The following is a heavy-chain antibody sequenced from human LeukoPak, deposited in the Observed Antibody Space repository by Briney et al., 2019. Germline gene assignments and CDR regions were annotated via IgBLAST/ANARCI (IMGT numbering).Heavy chain of an antibody. D-gene: IGHD1-14*01. V-gene: IGHV3-15*01. CDR2: IKRQTEGWAK. CDR1: GFSFSDAW. J-gene: IGHJ4*02. Sequence: GGSLRLSRAGSGFSFSDAWFNWVRQTPEKGLEWLARIKRQTEGWAKDYAAPVKGRFTISRDDSKSTVYLQMNSLEIEDTAVYFCSRNADHDWWGQGTLVTVSS. CDR3: SRNADHDW.